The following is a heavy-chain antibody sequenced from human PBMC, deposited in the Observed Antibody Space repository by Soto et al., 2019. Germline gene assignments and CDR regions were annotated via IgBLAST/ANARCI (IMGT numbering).Heavy chain of an antibody. D-gene: IGHD2-15*01. CDR3: ARGGGIVLVVAASSPYYFDY. CDR1: GGTFSSFA. Sequence: GASVKVSCKASGGTFSSFAISWVRQAPGQGLEWMGAIIPIFGTIKYAQKFQGRVTITADESTSTAYMELSSLSSEDTAVYYCARGGGIVLVVAASSPYYFDYWGQGTLVTVSS. V-gene: IGHV1-69*13. J-gene: IGHJ4*02. CDR2: IIPIFGTI.